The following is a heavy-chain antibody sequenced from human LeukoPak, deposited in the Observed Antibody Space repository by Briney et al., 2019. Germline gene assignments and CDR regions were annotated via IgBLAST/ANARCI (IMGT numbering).Heavy chain of an antibody. J-gene: IGHJ4*02. V-gene: IGHV1-3*01. CDR3: ASGVVPAAPHY. D-gene: IGHD2-2*01. CDR1: GYTFTSYA. CDR2: INAGNGNT. Sequence: ASVKVSYKASGYTFTSYAMHWVRQAPGQRLEWMGWINAGNGNTKYSQKFQGRVTITRDTSASTAYMELSSLRFEDTAVYYCASGVVPAAPHYWGQGTLVTVSS.